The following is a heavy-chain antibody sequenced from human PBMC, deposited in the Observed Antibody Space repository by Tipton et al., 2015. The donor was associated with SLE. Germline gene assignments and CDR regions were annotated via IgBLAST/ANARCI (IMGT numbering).Heavy chain of an antibody. CDR1: GFTFSSYE. Sequence: GSLRLSCAASGFTFSSYEMNWVRQAPGKGLEWVSYISGSGSTIYYADSVKGRFTISRDNAKNSLYLQMNSLRAEDTAVYYCAREGVGATGYFDYWGQGTLVTVSS. CDR3: AREGVGATGYFDY. D-gene: IGHD1-26*01. V-gene: IGHV3-48*03. CDR2: ISGSGSTI. J-gene: IGHJ4*02.